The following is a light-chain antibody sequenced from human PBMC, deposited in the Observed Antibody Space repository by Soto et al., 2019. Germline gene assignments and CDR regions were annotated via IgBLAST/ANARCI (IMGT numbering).Light chain of an antibody. CDR1: SSDVGGYNY. Sequence: QSALTQPRSVSGSPGQSVTISCTGTSSDVGGYNYVSWYQQHPGKAPKLMIYDVSKRPSGVPDRFSGSKSGTTASLTISGLQAEDEADYYCCSYAGSYYVFGTGIKLTVL. V-gene: IGLV2-11*01. CDR3: CSYAGSYYV. CDR2: DVS. J-gene: IGLJ1*01.